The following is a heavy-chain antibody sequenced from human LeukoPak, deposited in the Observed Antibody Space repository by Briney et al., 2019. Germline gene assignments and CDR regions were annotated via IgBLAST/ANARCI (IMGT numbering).Heavy chain of an antibody. CDR2: IYTSGST. J-gene: IGHJ4*02. Sequence: SSETLSPTCTVSGGSISSYYWSWIRQPAGKGLEWIGRIYTSGSTNYNPSLRSRITISVDTSKNQFSLKLTSVTAADTAVYYCARGVNSGYFDYCGQGTLVTVSS. V-gene: IGHV4-4*07. D-gene: IGHD1-26*01. CDR3: ARGVNSGYFDY. CDR1: GGSISSYY.